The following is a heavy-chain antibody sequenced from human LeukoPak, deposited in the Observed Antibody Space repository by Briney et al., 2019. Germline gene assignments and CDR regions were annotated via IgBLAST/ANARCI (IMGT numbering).Heavy chain of an antibody. J-gene: IGHJ4*02. CDR2: INHSGST. D-gene: IGHD6-13*01. Sequence: PSETLSLTCAVYGGSFSGYYWSWIRQPPGKGLEWIEEINHSGSTNYNPSLKSRVTISVDTSKNQFSLKLSSVTAADTAVYYCAGRIAAAGSIDYWGQGTLVTVSS. CDR3: AGRIAAAGSIDY. CDR1: GGSFSGYY. V-gene: IGHV4-34*01.